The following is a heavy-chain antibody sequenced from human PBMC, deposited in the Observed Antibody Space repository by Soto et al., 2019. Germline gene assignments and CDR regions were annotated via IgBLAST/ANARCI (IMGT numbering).Heavy chain of an antibody. CDR2: IYHSGAT. CDR1: GVSIINNNV. J-gene: IGHJ5*02. CDR3: AGRIIEATEWFDP. Sequence: SETXSLTCFFSGVSIINNNVLSCFRQPPGKGLEWIAEIYHSGATNYNPSLRSRVTLSVQKSNNQVSMRLNSVTAADKAVYYCAGRIIEATEWFDPWGQGTLVTVSS. D-gene: IGHD5-12*01. V-gene: IGHV4-4*02.